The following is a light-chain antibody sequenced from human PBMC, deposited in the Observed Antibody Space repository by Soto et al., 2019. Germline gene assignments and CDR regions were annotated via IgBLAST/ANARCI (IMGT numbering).Light chain of an antibody. CDR1: SNDVGAYNY. Sequence: QSALTQPASMSGSPGQSITISCTGTSNDVGAYNYVSWYQQHPGKAPKVMLYDVSNRPSGVSNRFSGSKSGNTASLTISGLQAEDEADYYCSSYTTSSTWVFGGGTKLTVL. V-gene: IGLV2-14*01. J-gene: IGLJ2*01. CDR3: SSYTTSSTWV. CDR2: DVS.